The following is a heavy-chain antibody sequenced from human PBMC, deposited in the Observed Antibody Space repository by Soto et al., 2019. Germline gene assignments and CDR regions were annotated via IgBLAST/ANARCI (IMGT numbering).Heavy chain of an antibody. CDR3: PNDPIVVVPPRLVDY. CDR2: ISGSGGST. V-gene: IGHV3-23*01. D-gene: IGHD3-22*01. Sequence: EVQLLESGGGLVQPGGSLRLSCAASGFTFSSYAMSWVRQAPGKGLEWVSAISGSGGSTYYADSVKGRFTISRDNSKNTLYLQMNSLRAEDTAAYYCPNDPIVVVPPRLVDYWGQGTLVTVSS. CDR1: GFTFSSYA. J-gene: IGHJ4*02.